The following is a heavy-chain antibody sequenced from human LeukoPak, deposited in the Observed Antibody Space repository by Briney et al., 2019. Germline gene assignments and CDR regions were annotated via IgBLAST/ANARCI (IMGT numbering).Heavy chain of an antibody. CDR1: GFTFSSYW. Sequence: GGSLRLSCAASGFTFSSYWMSGVRQAPGKGLEWVAKIKQDGSEKYYVDSVKGRFTISRDNAKNSLYLEMNSLRAEDTAVYYCVRERTNYYDSSGYYWGQGTLVTVSS. V-gene: IGHV3-7*03. CDR3: VRERTNYYDSSGYY. J-gene: IGHJ4*02. D-gene: IGHD3-22*01. CDR2: IKQDGSEK.